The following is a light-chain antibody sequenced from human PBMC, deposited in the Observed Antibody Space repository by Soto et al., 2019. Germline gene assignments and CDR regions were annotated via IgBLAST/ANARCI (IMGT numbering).Light chain of an antibody. CDR2: DAS. V-gene: IGKV3-11*01. CDR3: QQYSISRT. Sequence: EIVFTESPGTLSLSPGRRATLSCRASQSISNYLAWYQQKPGQAPRLLIYDASNRATGIPARFSGSGSETDFTLTITRLEPEDFAMYYCQQYSISRTFGQGTKVDIK. CDR1: QSISNY. J-gene: IGKJ1*01.